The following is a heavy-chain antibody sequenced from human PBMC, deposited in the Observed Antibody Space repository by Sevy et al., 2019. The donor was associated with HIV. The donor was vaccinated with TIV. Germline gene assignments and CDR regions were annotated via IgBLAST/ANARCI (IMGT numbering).Heavy chain of an antibody. V-gene: IGHV1-2*02. CDR3: ARGANYDILTGYPWDY. D-gene: IGHD3-9*01. J-gene: IGHJ4*02. CDR1: GYTFTGYY. CDR2: INPSSGGT. Sequence: ASVKVSCKASGYTFTGYYMHWVRQAPGQGLEWMGWINPSSGGTNYAQKFQGRVTMTRDTSIRTAYMELSSLRSDDTAVYYCARGANYDILTGYPWDYWGQGTLVTVSS.